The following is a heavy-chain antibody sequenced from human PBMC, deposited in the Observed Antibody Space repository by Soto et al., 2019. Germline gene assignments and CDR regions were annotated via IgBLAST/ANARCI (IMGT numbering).Heavy chain of an antibody. CDR2: INHSGST. D-gene: IGHD5-12*01. Sequence: PSETLSLTCAVYGGSFSGYYWSWIRQPPGKGLEWIGEINHSGSTNYNPSLKGRVTISVDTSKNQFSLKLSSVTAADTAVYYCALSVSDYDLYWGQGTLVTVSS. V-gene: IGHV4-34*01. J-gene: IGHJ4*02. CDR1: GGSFSGYY. CDR3: ALSVSDYDLY.